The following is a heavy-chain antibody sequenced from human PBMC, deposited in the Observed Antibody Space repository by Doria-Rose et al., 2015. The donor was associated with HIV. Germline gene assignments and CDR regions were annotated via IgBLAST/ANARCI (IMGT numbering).Heavy chain of an antibody. CDR1: GAPVLGRGYS. V-gene: IGHV4-31*03. Sequence: SETLSLTVSLYGAPVLGRGYSWNWIRQVPGKGLESLGYTYYTGTSDYSPSLKSRLNMAVDTSKNQFSLKLSFVTVADTAVYSCARMRPCRELAYWVHGALVTVSA. CDR3: ARMRPCRELAY. D-gene: IGHD1-7*01. J-gene: IGHJ4*01. CDR2: TYYTGTS.